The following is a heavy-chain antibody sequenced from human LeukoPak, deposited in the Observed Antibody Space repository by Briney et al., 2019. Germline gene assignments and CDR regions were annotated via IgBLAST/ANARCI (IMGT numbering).Heavy chain of an antibody. D-gene: IGHD6-13*01. J-gene: IGHJ4*02. V-gene: IGHV4-59*13. CDR2: THDSGNS. Sequence: SETLSLTCTVSGDSITNNYWAWIRQPPGKGLEWIGYTHDSGNSNYNPSLRSRVTISIDTSKNQFSLKLTSVTAADTAVYYCARDRSAAPADYWGQGTLVTVSS. CDR1: GDSITNNY. CDR3: ARDRSAAPADY.